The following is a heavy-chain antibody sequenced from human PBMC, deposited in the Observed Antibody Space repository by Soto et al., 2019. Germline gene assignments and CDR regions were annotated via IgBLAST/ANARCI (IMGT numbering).Heavy chain of an antibody. J-gene: IGHJ4*02. V-gene: IGHV3-21*01. CDR2: SSSSSSYI. CDR3: ARRYYYDTSGDPFDY. Sequence: EVPLVESGGGLVKPGGSLRLSCAASGFTFTSYSMNWVRQAPGKGLEWVSCSSSSSSYIFYADSVKGRFTISRDNAKNSLYLQMNSLRAEDTALYYCARRYYYDTSGDPFDYWGQGTLVTVSS. CDR1: GFTFTSYS. D-gene: IGHD3-22*01.